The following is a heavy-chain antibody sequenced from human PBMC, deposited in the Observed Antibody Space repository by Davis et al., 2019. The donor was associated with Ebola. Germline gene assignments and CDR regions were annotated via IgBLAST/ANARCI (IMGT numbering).Heavy chain of an antibody. J-gene: IGHJ4*02. V-gene: IGHV1-2*02. CDR1: RYTFTDYY. Sequence: ASVKVSCKASRYTFTDYYMHWVRQAPGQGLEWMGWINPNSGGTNYAQKFQGRVTMTRDTSISTAHMEVSRLTSDDTAVYYCARVGYYGSGSYLSYWGQGTLVTVSS. D-gene: IGHD3-10*01. CDR3: ARVGYYGSGSYLSY. CDR2: INPNSGGT.